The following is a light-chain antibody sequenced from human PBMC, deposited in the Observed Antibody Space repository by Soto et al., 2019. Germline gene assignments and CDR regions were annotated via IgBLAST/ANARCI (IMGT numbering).Light chain of an antibody. V-gene: IGKV1-5*01. CDR2: DAS. J-gene: IGKJ1*01. CDR1: QSISSW. Sequence: DIQMTQSPSTLSASVGDRVTITCRASQSISSWLAWYQQKPGKAPNLLINDASNLESGVPSRFSGSGSGTGFTLTISSLQPDDFAAYYCQQYYSYPWTFGRGTKVEIK. CDR3: QQYYSYPWT.